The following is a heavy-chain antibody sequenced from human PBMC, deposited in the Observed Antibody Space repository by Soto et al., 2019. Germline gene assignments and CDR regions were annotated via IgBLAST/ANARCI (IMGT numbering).Heavy chain of an antibody. V-gene: IGHV2-5*01. CDR2: IYWNDDK. CDR3: AHWPTDRDSGAPNY. J-gene: IGHJ4*02. D-gene: IGHD1-26*01. Sequence: ASGPTLVNPTQTLTLTCTFSGFSLSTSGVGVGWIRQPPGKALEWLALIYWNDDKRYSPSLKSRLTITKDTSKNQVVLTMTNMDPVDTATYYCAHWPTDRDSGAPNYRGQGTLVTVSS. CDR1: GFSLSTSGVG.